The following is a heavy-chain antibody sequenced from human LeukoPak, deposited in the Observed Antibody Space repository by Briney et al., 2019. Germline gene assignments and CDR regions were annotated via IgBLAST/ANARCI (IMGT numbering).Heavy chain of an antibody. Sequence: PGGSLRLSCAASGFTFSSYWMHWVRQAPGKGLVWVSRINSDGSSTSYADSVKGRFTISRDNAKNTLYLQMNSLRAEDTAVYYCARNKRIAEYYYGMDVWGQGTTVTVSS. D-gene: IGHD2-21*01. CDR2: INSDGSST. V-gene: IGHV3-74*01. CDR3: ARNKRIAEYYYGMDV. J-gene: IGHJ6*02. CDR1: GFTFSSYW.